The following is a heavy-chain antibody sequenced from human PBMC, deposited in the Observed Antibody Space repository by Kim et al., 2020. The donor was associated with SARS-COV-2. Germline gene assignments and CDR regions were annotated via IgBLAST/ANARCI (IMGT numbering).Heavy chain of an antibody. D-gene: IGHD5-18*01. J-gene: IGHJ4*02. V-gene: IGHV3-23*01. Sequence: GGSLRLSCAASGFTFSNFPMGWVRQAPGKGLEWVSAISSSGGTTYYPDFVKVRFTISRDNSKNAVYLQVDSLTAEDTAVYYCAKENRYSYATAYDYWGQG. CDR1: GFTFSNFP. CDR3: AKENRYSYATAYDY. CDR2: ISSSGGTT.